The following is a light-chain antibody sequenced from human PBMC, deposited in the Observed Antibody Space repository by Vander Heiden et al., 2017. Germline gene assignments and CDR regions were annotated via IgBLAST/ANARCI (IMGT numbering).Light chain of an antibody. CDR1: RSNIGNNY. CDR3: AAWDESLSGWV. V-gene: IGLV1-47*01. Sequence: QSVMTQPPSASGTPGQRVTISCSGTRSNIGNNYVYWYQQFPGTAPKLLIYKNSHRPSGGPGRFSGSRSGTSAYLDISGLRSEDEADYYCAAWDESLSGWVFGGGTKLTVL. J-gene: IGLJ3*02. CDR2: KNS.